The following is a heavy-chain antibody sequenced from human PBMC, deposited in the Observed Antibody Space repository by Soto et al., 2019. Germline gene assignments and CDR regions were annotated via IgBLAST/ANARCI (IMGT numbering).Heavy chain of an antibody. D-gene: IGHD6-19*01. CDR1: GFTFSSYI. V-gene: IGHV3-48*01. Sequence: EVQLVESGGGLVQPGGSLRLSCAVSGFTFSSYIMKWVRQAPGRGLEWISYISGSSGIIDYADSVRGRFTISRDNAKNSLYLQMNSLTAEDTAVYYCARDAGASGGWYQDYWGQGTLVTVSS. J-gene: IGHJ4*02. CDR2: ISGSSGII. CDR3: ARDAGASGGWYQDY.